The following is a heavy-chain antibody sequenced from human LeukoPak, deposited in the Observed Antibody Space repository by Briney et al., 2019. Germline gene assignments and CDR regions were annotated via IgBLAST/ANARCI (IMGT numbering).Heavy chain of an antibody. D-gene: IGHD3-22*01. J-gene: IGHJ4*02. CDR1: GGSIRTSSYY. V-gene: IGHV4-39*07. Sequence: SETLSLTCVVSGGSIRTSSYYWAWIRQPPGKGLEWIVSMYYSGSIYYNSSLKSRITVSADTSKNQLSLKLSSVTAADTAVYYCARLSGYSSGHYYSDYWGQGTLVTVSS. CDR2: MYYSGSI. CDR3: ARLSGYSSGHYYSDY.